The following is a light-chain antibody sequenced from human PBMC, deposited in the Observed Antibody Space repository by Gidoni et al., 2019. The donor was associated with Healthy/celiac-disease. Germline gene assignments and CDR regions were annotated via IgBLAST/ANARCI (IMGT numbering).Light chain of an antibody. J-gene: IGKJ1*01. CDR3: QQYGSSPPT. CDR1: QSVSSSY. V-gene: IGKV3-20*01. Sequence: IVLTQSPGTLSLSPGERATLSCRASQSVSSSYLAWYQQKPGQAPRLLIYGASSRATGIPDRFSGSGSGTDFTLTSSRLEPEDLAVYYCQQYGSSPPTFGQGTKVEIK. CDR2: GAS.